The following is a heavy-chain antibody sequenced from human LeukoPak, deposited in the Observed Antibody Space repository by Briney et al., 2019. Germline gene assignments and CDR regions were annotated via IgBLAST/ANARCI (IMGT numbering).Heavy chain of an antibody. CDR2: ISGSGGST. J-gene: IGHJ4*02. Sequence: GGSLRLSCAASGFTFSSYAMSWVRQAPGKGLEWVSAISGSGGSTYYADSVKGRFTISRDNAKNSLYLQMNSLRAEDTAVYYCARDSGSYLDYWGQGTLVTVSS. D-gene: IGHD3-10*01. CDR3: ARDSGSYLDY. V-gene: IGHV3-23*01. CDR1: GFTFSSYA.